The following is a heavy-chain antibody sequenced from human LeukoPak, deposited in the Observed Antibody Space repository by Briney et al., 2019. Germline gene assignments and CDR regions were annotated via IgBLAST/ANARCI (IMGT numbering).Heavy chain of an antibody. CDR1: GYSLSSGYY. CDR3: ARLVGYYDFWSDPQNYFDY. D-gene: IGHD3-3*01. V-gene: IGHV4-38-2*02. CDR2: IYHSGST. Sequence: SETLSLTCTVSGYSLSSGYYWGWIRQPPGKGLEWIGSIYHSGSTYYNPSLKSRVTISVDTSKNQFSLKLCSVTAADTAVYYCARLVGYYDFWSDPQNYFDYWGQGTLVTVSS. J-gene: IGHJ4*02.